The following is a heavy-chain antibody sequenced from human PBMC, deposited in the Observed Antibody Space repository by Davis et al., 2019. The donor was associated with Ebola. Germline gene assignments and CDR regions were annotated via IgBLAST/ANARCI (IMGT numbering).Heavy chain of an antibody. V-gene: IGHV4-59*01. CDR2: IYYSGST. D-gene: IGHD3-16*01. CDR3: ARGFGATFDY. CDR1: GGSFSGYY. Sequence: SETLSLTCAVYGGSFSGYYWSWIRQPPGKGLEWIGYIYYSGSTNYNPSLKSRVTISVDTSKNQFSLKLSSVTAADTAVYYCARGFGATFDYWGQGTLVTVSS. J-gene: IGHJ4*02.